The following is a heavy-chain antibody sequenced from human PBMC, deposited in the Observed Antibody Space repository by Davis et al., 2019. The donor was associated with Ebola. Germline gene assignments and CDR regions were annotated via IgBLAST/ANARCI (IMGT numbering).Heavy chain of an antibody. Sequence: ASVKVSCKASGYTFTGYYMHWLRQAPGQGLEWMGWINPNDGGTSYAQKFQGRVTMTRETSISTAYMELSSLRSDDTARYYCARDHGGGTRDNYFDYWGQGTLGTVSS. CDR2: INPNDGGT. CDR1: GYTFTGYY. J-gene: IGHJ4*02. CDR3: ARDHGGGTRDNYFDY. D-gene: IGHD3-16*01. V-gene: IGHV1-2*02.